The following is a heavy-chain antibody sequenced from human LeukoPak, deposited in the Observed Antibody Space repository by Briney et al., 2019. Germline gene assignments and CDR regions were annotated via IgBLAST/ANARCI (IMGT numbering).Heavy chain of an antibody. CDR2: ISVSGGST. CDR1: GLTFTSYA. V-gene: IGHV3-23*01. Sequence: GGSLRLSCAASGLTFTSYAMSWVRQAPGKGRGWVSAISVSGGSTYYADSVRGRFTISRDNSKNTLYLQMDSLRAEDTAVYYCAKDRITMIVVVIDKLDAFDIWGQGTMVTVSS. D-gene: IGHD3-22*01. CDR3: AKDRITMIVVVIDKLDAFDI. J-gene: IGHJ3*02.